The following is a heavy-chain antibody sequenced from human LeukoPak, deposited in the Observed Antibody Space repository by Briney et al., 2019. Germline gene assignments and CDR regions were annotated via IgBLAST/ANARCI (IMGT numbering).Heavy chain of an antibody. D-gene: IGHD4-17*01. J-gene: IGHJ6*03. CDR1: GFTFSSHW. V-gene: IGHV3-7*01. CDR2: IKQDGSEK. CDR3: ARDLDYGDFPMDV. Sequence: GGSLRLSCAASGFTFSSHWMSWVRQAPGKGLEWVANIKQDGSEKYYVDSVKGRFTISRDNDKNSLYLQMNSLRAEDAAVYYCARDLDYGDFPMDVWGKGTTVTISS.